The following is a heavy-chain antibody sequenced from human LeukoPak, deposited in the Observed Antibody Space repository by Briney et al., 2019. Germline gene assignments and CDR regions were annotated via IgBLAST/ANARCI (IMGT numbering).Heavy chain of an antibody. J-gene: IGHJ6*03. V-gene: IGHV4-34*01. D-gene: IGHD1-1*01. CDR1: GGSFSGYY. CDR3: ARGQLERPYYYYYYMDV. Sequence: SETLSLTCAVYGGSFSGYYWSWIRQPPGKGLEWIGELNHSGSTNYNPSLKSRVTISVDTSKNQFSLKLSSVTAADTAVYYCARGQLERPYYYYYYMDVWGKGTTVTVSS. CDR2: LNHSGST.